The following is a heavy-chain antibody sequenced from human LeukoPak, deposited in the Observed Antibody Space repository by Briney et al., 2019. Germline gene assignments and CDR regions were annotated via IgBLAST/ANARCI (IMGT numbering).Heavy chain of an antibody. D-gene: IGHD4-17*01. Sequence: PSETLSLTCTVSSGSISSNSYYWGWIRQPPGKGLEWIASFYFSGSTYYNPSLKSRVTIYVHTSKYQVSLNLNSVTAADTAVYYCARQSDYGFDYWGQGTLVTVSS. CDR2: FYFSGST. CDR1: SGSISSNSYY. J-gene: IGHJ4*02. CDR3: ARQSDYGFDY. V-gene: IGHV4-39*01.